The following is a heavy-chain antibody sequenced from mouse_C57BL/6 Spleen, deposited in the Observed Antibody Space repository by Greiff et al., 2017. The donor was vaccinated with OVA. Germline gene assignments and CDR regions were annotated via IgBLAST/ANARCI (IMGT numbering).Heavy chain of an antibody. V-gene: IGHV1-18*01. D-gene: IGHD2-2*01. Sequence: EVKLMESGPELVKPGASVKIPCKASGYTFTDYNMDWVKQSHGKSLEWIGDINPNNGGTIYNQKFKGKATLTVDKSSSTAYMELRSLTSEDTAVYYCARHGYWYFDVWGTGTTVTVSS. J-gene: IGHJ1*03. CDR2: INPNNGGT. CDR3: ARHGYWYFDV. CDR1: GYTFTDYN.